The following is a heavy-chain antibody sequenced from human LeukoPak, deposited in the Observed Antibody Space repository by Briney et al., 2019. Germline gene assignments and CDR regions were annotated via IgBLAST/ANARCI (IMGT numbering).Heavy chain of an antibody. D-gene: IGHD2-15*01. CDR3: AKGSVVVIATNSFDY. Sequence: PGGSLRLSCAASGFTFSSYGMHWVRQAPGKGLEWVAFIRYDGSNKYYADSVKGRFTISRDNSKNTLYLQMNSLRAEDTAVYYCAKGSVVVIATNSFDYWGQGTLVTVSS. V-gene: IGHV3-30*02. J-gene: IGHJ4*02. CDR2: IRYDGSNK. CDR1: GFTFSSYG.